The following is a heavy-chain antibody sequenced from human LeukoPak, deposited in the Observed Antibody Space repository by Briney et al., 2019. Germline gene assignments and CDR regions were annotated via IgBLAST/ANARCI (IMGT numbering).Heavy chain of an antibody. Sequence: PSETLSLTCTVSGGSFSNYWTWIRQPPGKGLEWIGYIYYSGSTTYNPSLKGRVTISVDTSKTQFSLKLSSVTAADTAVYYCARRDYGSKIDFWGQGTLVTVSS. V-gene: IGHV4-59*08. D-gene: IGHD4-23*01. CDR3: ARRDYGSKIDF. CDR1: GGSFSNY. CDR2: IYYSGST. J-gene: IGHJ4*02.